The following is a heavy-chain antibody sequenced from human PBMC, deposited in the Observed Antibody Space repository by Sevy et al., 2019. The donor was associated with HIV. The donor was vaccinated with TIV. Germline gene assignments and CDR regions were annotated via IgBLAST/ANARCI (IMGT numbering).Heavy chain of an antibody. D-gene: IGHD2-2*01. CDR3: ARDKSSVGSSWDSVAPADYGLDV. Sequence: SETLSLTCAISGDSVSSNTAAWNWIRQSPSRGLEWLGRTYYRSKWFTDYAVAVISRITINPDTSKNLFSLQLNSVTPDDTAMYYCARDKSSVGSSWDSVAPADYGLDVWGQGTTVTVSS. V-gene: IGHV6-1*01. CDR2: TYYRSKWFT. CDR1: GDSVSSNTAA. J-gene: IGHJ6*02.